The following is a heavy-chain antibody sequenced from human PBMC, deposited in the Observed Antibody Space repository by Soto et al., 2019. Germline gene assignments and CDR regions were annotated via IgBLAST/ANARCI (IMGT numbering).Heavy chain of an antibody. J-gene: IGHJ5*02. CDR2: INTGNGNT. Sequence: ASVKVSCKASGITSTTYAIHCVRQAPGQGLEWMGWINTGNGNTRYSQRFLGRVSLTTDTSASTASMDLSSLTSEDTAVYYCARAISGYVTWGQGTLVTVSS. CDR3: ARAISGYVT. CDR1: GITSTTYA. V-gene: IGHV1-3*04. D-gene: IGHD5-12*01.